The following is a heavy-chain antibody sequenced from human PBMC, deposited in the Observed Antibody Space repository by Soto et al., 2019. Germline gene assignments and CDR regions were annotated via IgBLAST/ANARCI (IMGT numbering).Heavy chain of an antibody. J-gene: IGHJ5*02. Sequence: GASLKVSCKASGGTFSSYAISWVRQAPGQGLEWMGGIIPIFGTANYAQKFQGRVTITADESTSTAYMELSSLRSEDTAVYYCARGPGGSYDPVHGVRLYWFDPWGQGTLVTVSS. D-gene: IGHD1-26*01. CDR1: GGTFSSYA. V-gene: IGHV1-69*13. CDR3: ARGPGGSYDPVHGVRLYWFDP. CDR2: IIPIFGTA.